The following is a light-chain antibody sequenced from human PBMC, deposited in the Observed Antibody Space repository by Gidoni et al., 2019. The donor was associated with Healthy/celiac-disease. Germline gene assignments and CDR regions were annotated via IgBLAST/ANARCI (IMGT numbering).Light chain of an antibody. CDR1: QDISNY. Sequence: DIQMTQSPSSLSASVGDRVTITCQASQDISNYLNWYQQKPGKAPKLLIYYASNLETGVPSRFNGSGSGTDFTFTISSLQPEDIATYYCQQYDNLPPLTFGGGTKVEIK. V-gene: IGKV1-33*01. J-gene: IGKJ4*01. CDR2: YAS. CDR3: QQYDNLPPLT.